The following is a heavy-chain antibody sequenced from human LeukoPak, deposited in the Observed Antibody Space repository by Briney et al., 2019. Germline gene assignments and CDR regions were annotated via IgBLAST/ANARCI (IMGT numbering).Heavy chain of an antibody. D-gene: IGHD3-3*01. CDR3: AGFWLMRGWFDP. CDR2: ISAYNGNT. J-gene: IGHJ5*02. V-gene: IGHV1-18*01. CDR1: GYTFTSYG. Sequence: ASVKVSCKASGYTFTSYGISWVRQAPGQGLERMGWISAYNGNTNYAQKLQGRVTMTTDTSTSTAYMELRSLRSDDTAVYYCAGFWLMRGWFDPWGQGTLVTVSS.